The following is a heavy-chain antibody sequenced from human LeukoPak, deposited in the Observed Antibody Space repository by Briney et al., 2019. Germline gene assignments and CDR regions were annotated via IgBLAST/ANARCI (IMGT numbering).Heavy chain of an antibody. V-gene: IGHV3-23*01. CDR2: ISGSGGST. CDR1: GFIFSSYG. CDR3: AAVDVDTAFP. Sequence: GGSLRLSCAASGFIFSSYGMSWVRQAPGKGLEWVSAISGSGGSTYYADSVKGRFTISRDNSKNTLYLQMNSLRAEDTAVYYCAAVDVDTAFPWGQGTLVTVSS. D-gene: IGHD5-18*01. J-gene: IGHJ5*02.